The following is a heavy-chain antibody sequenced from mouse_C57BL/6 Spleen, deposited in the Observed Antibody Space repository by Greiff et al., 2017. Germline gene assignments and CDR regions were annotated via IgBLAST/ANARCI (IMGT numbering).Heavy chain of an antibody. D-gene: IGHD3-2*02. CDR2: IDPSDSYT. CDR3: ARSGGSNYFDY. CDR1: GYTFTSYW. V-gene: IGHV1-50*01. Sequence: VQLQQPGAELVKPGASVKLSCKASGYTFTSYWMQWVKQRPGQGLEWIGEIDPSDSYTNYNQKFKGKATLTVDPSSSTAYMQLSSLTSEDSAVYYCARSGGSNYFDYWGQGTTLTVSS. J-gene: IGHJ2*01.